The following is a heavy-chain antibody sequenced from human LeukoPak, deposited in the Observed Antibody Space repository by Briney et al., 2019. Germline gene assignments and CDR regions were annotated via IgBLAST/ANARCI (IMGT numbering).Heavy chain of an antibody. CDR3: ARDNHYYDSSGYYYYFQD. CDR1: GFTFSTYW. CDR2: INQDGSEK. V-gene: IGHV3-7*04. D-gene: IGHD3-22*01. J-gene: IGHJ1*01. Sequence: GGSLRLSCADPGFTFSTYWMSWVRQAPGKGLEWVANINQDGSEKYYVDSVKGRFTISRDNAKNSLYLQMNSLRAEDTAVYYCARDNHYYDSSGYYYYFQDWGQGTLVTVSS.